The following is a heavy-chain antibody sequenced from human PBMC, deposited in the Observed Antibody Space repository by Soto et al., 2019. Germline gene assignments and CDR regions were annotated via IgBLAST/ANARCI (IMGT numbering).Heavy chain of an antibody. CDR2: IHTGDTT. D-gene: IGHD2-15*01. CDR1: GFTVSCNY. Sequence: VGSPGLSCAASGFTVSCNYISWVRQAPGKGLEWVSFIHTGDTTYYADSVRGRFTVSRDISKNTVYLQMNSLRAEDTAIYYCARDGGSGRGCGGQYYFGLDVWGQGPTVTLSS. J-gene: IGHJ6*02. V-gene: IGHV3-53*01. CDR3: ARDGGSGRGCGGQYYFGLDV.